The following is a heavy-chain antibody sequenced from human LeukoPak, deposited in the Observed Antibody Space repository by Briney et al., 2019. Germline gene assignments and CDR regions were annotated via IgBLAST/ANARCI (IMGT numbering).Heavy chain of an antibody. CDR3: ARDIWFGELTDAFDI. CDR2: INPNSGGT. D-gene: IGHD3-10*01. CDR1: GYTFTGYY. Sequence: ASVKVSCKASGYTFTGYYMHWVRQAPGQGLEWMGWINPNSGGTNYAQKFQGGVTMTRDTSISTAYMELSRLRSDDTAVYYCARDIWFGELTDAFDIWGQGTMVTVSS. J-gene: IGHJ3*02. V-gene: IGHV1-2*02.